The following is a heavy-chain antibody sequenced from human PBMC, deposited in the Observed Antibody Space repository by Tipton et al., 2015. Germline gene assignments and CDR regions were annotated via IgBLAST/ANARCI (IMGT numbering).Heavy chain of an antibody. CDR1: GFTFINYA. V-gene: IGHV3-23*01. D-gene: IGHD3-10*01. CDR2: ITSSGGST. Sequence: SLRLSCAASGFTFINYAMSWVRQAPGKGLEWVAAITSSGGSTHYADSVKGRFTISRDNAKNSLFLQMDSLRAEDTAVYYCAIDSPGRYPFDFWGQGTLVTVSS. J-gene: IGHJ4*02. CDR3: AIDSPGRYPFDF.